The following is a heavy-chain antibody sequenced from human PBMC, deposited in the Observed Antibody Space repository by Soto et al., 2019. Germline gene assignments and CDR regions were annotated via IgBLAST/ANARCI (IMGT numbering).Heavy chain of an antibody. J-gene: IGHJ4*02. CDR3: AREPATAKPEGVDF. CDR2: INPKTGTT. Sequence: QVQLVQSGAEVKKPGASVKVSCKASGYTFTNYYIHWVRQAPGQGLEWVGLINPKTGTTNDAPKFQGRVTMTSDTSTSTAYMELSSLRSEDTAVFYCAREPATAKPEGVDFWGQGTLVTVSS. CDR1: GYTFTNYY. V-gene: IGHV1-46*01. D-gene: IGHD1-1*01.